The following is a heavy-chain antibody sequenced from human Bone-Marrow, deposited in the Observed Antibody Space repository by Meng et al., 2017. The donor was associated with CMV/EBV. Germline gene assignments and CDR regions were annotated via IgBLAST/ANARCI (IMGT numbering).Heavy chain of an antibody. D-gene: IGHD2-8*01. CDR3: ARAPCRVGVCYMYGYYYGMDV. CDR1: GFTVSSNY. J-gene: IGHJ6*02. Sequence: GESLKISCAASGFTVSSNYMSWVRQAPGKGLEWVSVIYSGGSTYYADSVKGRFTISRDNSKNTLYLQMNSLRAEDTAVYYCARAPCRVGVCYMYGYYYGMDVWGQGTMVTVSS. V-gene: IGHV3-53*01. CDR2: IYSGGST.